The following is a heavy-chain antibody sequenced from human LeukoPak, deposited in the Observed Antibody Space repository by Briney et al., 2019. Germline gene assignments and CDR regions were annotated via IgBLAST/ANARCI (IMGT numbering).Heavy chain of an antibody. J-gene: IGHJ4*02. D-gene: IGHD2-2*01. Sequence: QPGGSLRLSCAASGFTFSSYAMSWVRQAPGKGLEWVSAIIGSGGSTHYADSVKGRFTISRDNAKNSLYLQMNSLRAEDTAVYYCARDQRYCSSSSCPWEPFDYWGQGTLVTASS. V-gene: IGHV3-23*01. CDR1: GFTFSSYA. CDR3: ARDQRYCSSSSCPWEPFDY. CDR2: IIGSGGST.